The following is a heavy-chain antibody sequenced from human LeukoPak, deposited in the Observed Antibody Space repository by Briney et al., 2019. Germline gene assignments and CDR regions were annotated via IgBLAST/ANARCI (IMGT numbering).Heavy chain of an antibody. D-gene: IGHD3-22*01. CDR1: GGSFSAFY. CDR2: VSHTGST. Sequence: SSETLSLTCSVYGGSFSAFYWSWIRQTPGKGLEWLGEVSHTGSTNYNPSLKSRVTMSVDTSKNQFSLKLSSVTAADTAVYYCARVRYSDSSVLTRKRSYYFDYWGQGTLVTVSS. CDR3: ARVRYSDSSVLTRKRSYYFDY. V-gene: IGHV4-34*01. J-gene: IGHJ4*02.